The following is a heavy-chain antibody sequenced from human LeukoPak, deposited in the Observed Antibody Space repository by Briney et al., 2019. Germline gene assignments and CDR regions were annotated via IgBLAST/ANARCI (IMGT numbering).Heavy chain of an antibody. D-gene: IGHD3-16*02. CDR2: ISAYNGNT. V-gene: IGHV1-18*01. CDR3: ARAYDYVWGSYRYCSFEY. Sequence: ASVKVSCKASGYTFTSYGISWVRQAPGQGLEWMGWISAYNGNTNYAQKLQGRVTMTTDTSTSTAYMELRSLRSDDTAVYYCARAYDYVWGSYRYCSFEYWGQGTLVTASS. CDR1: GYTFTSYG. J-gene: IGHJ4*02.